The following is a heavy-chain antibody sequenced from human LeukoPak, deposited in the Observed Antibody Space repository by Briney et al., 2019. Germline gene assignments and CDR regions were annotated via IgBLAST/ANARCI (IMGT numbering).Heavy chain of an antibody. Sequence: GGSLRLSCTASGFTFSAYAMMWVRQAPGKGPEWVTAIRGGGGSAFYADSVKGRFTISRDNSKYTLFLQMNSLRAEDTAVYYCARDPNGDYIGAFDMWGPGTMVTVSS. D-gene: IGHD4-17*01. J-gene: IGHJ3*02. V-gene: IGHV3-23*01. CDR2: IRGGGGSA. CDR3: ARDPNGDYIGAFDM. CDR1: GFTFSAYA.